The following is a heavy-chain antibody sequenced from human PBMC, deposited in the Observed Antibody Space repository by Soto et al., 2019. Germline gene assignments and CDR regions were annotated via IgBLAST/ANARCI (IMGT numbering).Heavy chain of an antibody. J-gene: IGHJ3*02. V-gene: IGHV4-34*01. CDR1: GGSFSGYY. CDR2: INHSGST. D-gene: IGHD3-9*01. CDR3: ARGGYDILTGYSDAFDI. Sequence: SETLSLTCAVYGGSFSGYYWSWIRQPPGKGPEWIGEINHSGSTNYNPSLKSRVTISVDTSKNQFSLKLSSVTAADTAVYYCARGGYDILTGYSDAFDIWGQGTMVTVSS.